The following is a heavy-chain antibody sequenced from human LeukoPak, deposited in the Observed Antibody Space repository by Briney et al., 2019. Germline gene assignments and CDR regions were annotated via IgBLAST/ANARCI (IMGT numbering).Heavy chain of an antibody. Sequence: SGGSLRLSCAASGFTFSSYSMNWVRQAPGKGLEWVSSISSSSSYIYYADSVKGRFTISRDNAKNSLYLQMNSLRAEDTAVYYCASGGSLRYDYYYMDVWGKGTTVTISS. CDR3: ASGGSLRYDYYYMDV. CDR2: ISSSSSYI. J-gene: IGHJ6*03. D-gene: IGHD3-9*01. V-gene: IGHV3-21*01. CDR1: GFTFSSYS.